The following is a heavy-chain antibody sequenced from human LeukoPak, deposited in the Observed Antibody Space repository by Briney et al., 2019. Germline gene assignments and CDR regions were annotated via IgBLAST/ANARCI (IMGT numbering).Heavy chain of an antibody. Sequence: ASVKVSCKASGYTFTSYAMHWVRQAPGQRLEWMGWINAGNGNTKYSQKFQGRVTITRDTSASTAYMELSSLRSEDTAVYYCARVRGGSGNSWFDYWGQGTLVTVSS. D-gene: IGHD3-10*01. CDR3: ARVRGGSGNSWFDY. V-gene: IGHV1-3*01. CDR1: GYTFTSYA. CDR2: INAGNGNT. J-gene: IGHJ4*02.